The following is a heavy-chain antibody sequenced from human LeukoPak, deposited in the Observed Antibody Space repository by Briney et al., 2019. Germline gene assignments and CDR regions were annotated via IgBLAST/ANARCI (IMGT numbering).Heavy chain of an antibody. CDR3: ARGQGIAPFDY. D-gene: IGHD6-13*01. Sequence: SETLSLTCTVSGYSINSGYYWGWIRQPPGKGLEWIGSIDHSGSTYYNPSLKSRVTISVDTSKSQFSLKLSSVTAADTAVYYCARGQGIAPFDYWGQGTLVTVSS. CDR2: IDHSGST. CDR1: GYSINSGYY. V-gene: IGHV4-38-2*02. J-gene: IGHJ4*02.